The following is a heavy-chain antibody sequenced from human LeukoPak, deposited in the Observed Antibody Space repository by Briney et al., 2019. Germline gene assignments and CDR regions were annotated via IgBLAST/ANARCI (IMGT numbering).Heavy chain of an antibody. Sequence: GESLKISCKAFGYSITSYWIGWVRQMPGKGLEWMGIIYPGDSDTRYSPSFQGQVTISADKSISTAYLQWSSLKASDTAMYYCARQGVYYDSSGYYLYFDYWGQGTLVTVSS. CDR1: GYSITSYW. CDR2: IYPGDSDT. V-gene: IGHV5-51*01. D-gene: IGHD3-22*01. CDR3: ARQGVYYDSSGYYLYFDY. J-gene: IGHJ4*02.